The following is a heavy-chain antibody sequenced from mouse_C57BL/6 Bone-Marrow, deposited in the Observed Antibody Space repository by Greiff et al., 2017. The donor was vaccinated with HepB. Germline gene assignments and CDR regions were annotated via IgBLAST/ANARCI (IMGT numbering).Heavy chain of an antibody. V-gene: IGHV3-8*01. J-gene: IGHJ4*01. D-gene: IGHD1-1*01. Sequence: EVQLQESGPGLAKPSQTLSLTCSVTGYSIPSDYWNWIRKFPGNKLEYMGYISYSGSTYYNPSLKSRISITRDTSKNQYYLQLNSVTTEDTATYYCASQIYYYGSSYAMDYWGKGTSVTVSS. CDR1: GYSIPSDY. CDR3: ASQIYYYGSSYAMDY. CDR2: ISYSGST.